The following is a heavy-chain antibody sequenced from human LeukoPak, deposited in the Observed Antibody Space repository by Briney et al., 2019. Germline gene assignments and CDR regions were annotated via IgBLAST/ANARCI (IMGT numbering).Heavy chain of an antibody. CDR2: MNPNSGNT. Sequence: ASVKVSCKASGYTFTGYYMHWVRQATGQGLEWMGWMNPNSGNTGYAQKFQGRVTMTRNTSISTAYMELSSLRSEDTAVYYCARGGVRDGYNLAYWGQGTLVTVSS. V-gene: IGHV1-8*02. CDR3: ARGGVRDGYNLAY. D-gene: IGHD5-24*01. J-gene: IGHJ4*02. CDR1: GYTFTGYY.